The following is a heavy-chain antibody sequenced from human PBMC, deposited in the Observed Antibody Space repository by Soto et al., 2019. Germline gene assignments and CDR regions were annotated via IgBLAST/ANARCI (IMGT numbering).Heavy chain of an antibody. V-gene: IGHV3-23*01. Sequence: GGSLRLSCAASGFTFSSYAMSWVRQAPGKGLEWVSAISGSGGSTYYADSVKGRFTISRDNSKNTLYLQMNSLRAEDTAVYYCAKGRRYSSSLGVVSYWGQGTLVTVSS. CDR3: AKGRRYSSSLGVVSY. CDR2: ISGSGGST. D-gene: IGHD6-6*01. J-gene: IGHJ4*02. CDR1: GFTFSSYA.